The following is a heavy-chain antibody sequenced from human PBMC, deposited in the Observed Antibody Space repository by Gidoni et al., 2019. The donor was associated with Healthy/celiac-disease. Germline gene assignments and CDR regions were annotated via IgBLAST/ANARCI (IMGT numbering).Heavy chain of an antibody. CDR3: AKDRRGWRLLVSYYYYYMDV. D-gene: IGHD2-15*01. V-gene: IGHV3-23*01. J-gene: IGHJ6*03. CDR1: GFTFISYA. Sequence: EVPLLASGRGLVQPGGSLRLSCAASGFTFISYALSWVRQAPGKGLEWVSAISGSGSSTYYADTVKGRFTISTDNSKNTLYLQMNSLRAEDTAVDYCAKDRRGWRLLVSYYYYYMDVWGKGTTVTVSS. CDR2: ISGSGSST.